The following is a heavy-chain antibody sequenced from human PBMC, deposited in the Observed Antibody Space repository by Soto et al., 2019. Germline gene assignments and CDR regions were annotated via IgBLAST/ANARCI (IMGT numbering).Heavy chain of an antibody. Sequence: ASVKVSCKASGFTFTDYALHWVRQAPGHRLEWMGWINAGNGNTNYSQKFQGRVTVTRDTSASTVYMELSSLRSEDTAVYYCARVIGYCGADGDCLWYYFDSWGQGTLVTVS. CDR1: GFTFTDYA. J-gene: IGHJ4*02. D-gene: IGHD2-21*02. CDR3: ARVIGYCGADGDCLWYYFDS. CDR2: INAGNGNT. V-gene: IGHV1-3*01.